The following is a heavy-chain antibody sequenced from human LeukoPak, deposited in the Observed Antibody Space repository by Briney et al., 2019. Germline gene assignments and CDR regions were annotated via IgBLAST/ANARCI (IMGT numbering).Heavy chain of an antibody. Sequence: PGGSLRLSCAASGITVSNIYMAWVRQAPGKGLEWVSIIYGGGNTNHGDSVKGRFITSRDNSKNTLYLQMNSLRAEDTAVYYCAKLFGSGYEGDYWGQGTLVTVSS. V-gene: IGHV3-53*01. J-gene: IGHJ4*02. D-gene: IGHD5-12*01. CDR2: IYGGGNT. CDR1: GITVSNIY. CDR3: AKLFGSGYEGDY.